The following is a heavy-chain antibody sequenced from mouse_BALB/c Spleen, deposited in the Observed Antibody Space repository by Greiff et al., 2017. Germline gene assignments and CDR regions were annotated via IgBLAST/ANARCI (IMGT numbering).Heavy chain of an antibody. CDR1: GFSLTSYG. V-gene: IGHV2-9*02. CDR2: IWAGGST. J-gene: IGHJ2*01. Sequence: VKLVESGPGLVAPSQSLSITCTVSGFSLTSYGVHWVRQPPGKGLEWLGVIWAGGSTNYNSALMSRLSISKDNSKSQVFLKMNSLQTDDTAMYYCARDRPYDFDYWGQGTTLTVSS. D-gene: IGHD2-14*01. CDR3: ARDRPYDFDY.